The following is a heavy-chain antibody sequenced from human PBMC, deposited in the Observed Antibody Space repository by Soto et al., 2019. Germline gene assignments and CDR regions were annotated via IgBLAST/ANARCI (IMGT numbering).Heavy chain of an antibody. V-gene: IGHV3-30*18. J-gene: IGHJ4*02. CDR1: GVTFSSYG. CDR2: ISYDGVNK. CDR3: AKDSPGNSLPSSVDY. D-gene: IGHD1-7*01. Sequence: LRLSCAASGVTFSSYGMHWVRQAPGKGLEWVAVISYDGVNKYYADSVKGRFTISRDNSKNTLYLEMNSLRAEDTAVYYCAKDSPGNSLPSSVDYWGQGTLVTVSS.